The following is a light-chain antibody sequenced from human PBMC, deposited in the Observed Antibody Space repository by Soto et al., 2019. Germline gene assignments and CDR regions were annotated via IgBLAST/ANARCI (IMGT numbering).Light chain of an antibody. CDR3: ATWDGSLPGEV. CDR2: DNN. V-gene: IGLV1-51*01. Sequence: QSVLTQSPSVSAAPGQKVTISCSGSSPNIGNNYVSWYQQLPGTAPKLLIYDNNKRPSGIPDRFSGSKSGTSGTLDITGLQTGDEADYYCATWDGSLPGEVFGGGTQLTVL. J-gene: IGLJ2*01. CDR1: SPNIGNNY.